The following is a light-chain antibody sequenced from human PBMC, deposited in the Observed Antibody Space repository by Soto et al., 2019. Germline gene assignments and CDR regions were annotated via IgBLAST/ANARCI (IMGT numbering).Light chain of an antibody. CDR3: QQSFSTPWT. V-gene: IGKV1-9*01. Sequence: DIQMTQSPSTLSASVGDRVTITCRASQDISSYLAWYQQKPGKAPKLPIYVASTLQSGVPPRFSGSGYGTELTLTISSLQPEDFATYYCQQSFSTPWTFGQGNKVDIK. CDR2: VAS. CDR1: QDISSY. J-gene: IGKJ1*01.